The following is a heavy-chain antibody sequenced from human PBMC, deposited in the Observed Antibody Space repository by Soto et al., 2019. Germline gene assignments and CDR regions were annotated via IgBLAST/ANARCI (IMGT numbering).Heavy chain of an antibody. V-gene: IGHV1-18*04. Sequence: QVQLVESGAEVKKPGASVKVSCKASGYTFTNYGISWVRQAPGQGLEWMGWISGYNGNTKYAQKFQGRVTMTTDTPTNTAYMELSSLRSDDTAVYYCAGDREYYYDSSGNYYYHYGMDVWGQGTTVTVS. CDR2: ISGYNGNT. CDR1: GYTFTNYG. J-gene: IGHJ6*02. CDR3: AGDREYYYDSSGNYYYHYGMDV. D-gene: IGHD3-22*01.